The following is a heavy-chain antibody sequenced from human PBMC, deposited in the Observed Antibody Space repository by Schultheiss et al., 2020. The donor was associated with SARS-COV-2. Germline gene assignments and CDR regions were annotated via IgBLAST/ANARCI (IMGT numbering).Heavy chain of an antibody. V-gene: IGHV4-61*08. Sequence: SETLSLTCTVSGGSISSGGYYWSWIRQHPGKGLEWIGYIYYSGSTDHNPSLKSRVTISVDTSKNQFSLKLSSVTAADTAVYYCARHPPWYSRLFDYWGQGTLVTVSS. CDR1: GGSISSGGYY. D-gene: IGHD6-13*01. CDR2: IYYSGST. CDR3: ARHPPWYSRLFDY. J-gene: IGHJ4*02.